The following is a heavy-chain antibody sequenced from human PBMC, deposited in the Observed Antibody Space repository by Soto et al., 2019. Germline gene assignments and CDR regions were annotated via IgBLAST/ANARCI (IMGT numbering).Heavy chain of an antibody. CDR3: VRNDWYRIDP. V-gene: IGHV4-4*02. D-gene: IGHD3-9*01. CDR2: IHHSGSF. CDR1: GGSITSNW. Sequence: QVQLQESGPGLVNPSGTLYLICSVSGGSITSNWWSWVRQPPGKGLEWIGEIHHSGSFNYNPSLRSRVTISIDKSKNQLSLKLTSVTAADTAVHYCVRNDWYRIDPWGQGTLVTVSS. J-gene: IGHJ5*02.